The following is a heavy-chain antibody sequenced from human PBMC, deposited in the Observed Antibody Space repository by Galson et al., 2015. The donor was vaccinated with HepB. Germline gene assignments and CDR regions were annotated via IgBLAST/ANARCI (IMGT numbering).Heavy chain of an antibody. V-gene: IGHV3-74*01. CDR3: ARGLAQLVWDY. CDR1: GFTFSSSW. J-gene: IGHJ4*02. D-gene: IGHD3-16*01. Sequence: SLRLSCAAYGFTFSSSWMHWVRQAPGKGLVWVSRINIDGSSTTYADSVKGRFTISRDNVKNTLFLQMNSLRAEDTAVYYCARGLAQLVWDYWGQGTLVTVS. CDR2: INIDGSST.